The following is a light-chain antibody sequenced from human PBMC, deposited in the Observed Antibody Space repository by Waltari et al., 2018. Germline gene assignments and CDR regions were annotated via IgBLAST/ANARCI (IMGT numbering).Light chain of an antibody. CDR2: GAS. CDR3: QQYKTFPLT. V-gene: IGKV3D-15*03. J-gene: IGKJ4*01. Sequence: EIVMPQSPPTLSVSPGDRATLSCRASQSVSSNLAWYQQKPVQAPRLRIYGASIRATGIPARFSGSGSGTEFTLTISTLQSEDFAVYYCQQYKTFPLTFGGGTKVEIK. CDR1: QSVSSN.